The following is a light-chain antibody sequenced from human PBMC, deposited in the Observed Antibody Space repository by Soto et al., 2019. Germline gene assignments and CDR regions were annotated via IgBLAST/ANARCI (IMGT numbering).Light chain of an antibody. J-gene: IGKJ4*01. V-gene: IGKV3-15*01. CDR1: LTISND. CDR2: GAS. Sequence: EVVMTQSPATVSVSPGEGVSLSCRASLTISNDLAWYQQKPGQAPRLLIYGASTRATGVPARFSGGGSGTEFSLTNSSLQSEDFAFYYYQQNNKWPPVTFGGGTKVEIK. CDR3: QQNNKWPPVT.